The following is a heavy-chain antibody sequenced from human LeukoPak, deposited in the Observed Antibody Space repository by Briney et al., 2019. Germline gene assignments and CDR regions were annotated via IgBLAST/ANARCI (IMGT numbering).Heavy chain of an antibody. Sequence: SETLSLTCTVSGGSISSYYWSWIRQPAGKGLEWIGRIYTSGSTNYNPSLKSRVTMSVDTSKDQFSLKLSSVTAADTAVYYCASEHFWSGYLDYWGQGTLVTVSS. CDR1: GGSISSYY. D-gene: IGHD3-3*02. J-gene: IGHJ4*02. V-gene: IGHV4-4*07. CDR3: ASEHFWSGYLDY. CDR2: IYTSGST.